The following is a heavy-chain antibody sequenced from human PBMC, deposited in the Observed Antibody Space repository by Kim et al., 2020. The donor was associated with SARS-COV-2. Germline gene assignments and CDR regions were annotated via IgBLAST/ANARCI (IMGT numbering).Heavy chain of an antibody. D-gene: IGHD3-16*01. CDR1: GFNFSHFA. CDR3: ARDVWGAADALDI. Sequence: GGSLRLSCTASGFNFSHFALHWVRQAPGKGLEWVAVISYNGGEQNYVDSLKCRFTISRDNSKNIVYLQMNSLRVDDTAIYYCARDVWGAADALDIWGQGTLVIVSS. J-gene: IGHJ3*02. CDR2: ISYNGGEQ. V-gene: IGHV3-30*04.